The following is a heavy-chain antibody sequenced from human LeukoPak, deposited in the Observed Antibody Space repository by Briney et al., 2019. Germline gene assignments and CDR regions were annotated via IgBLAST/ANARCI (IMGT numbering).Heavy chain of an antibody. D-gene: IGHD3-3*01. CDR2: ISYDGSNK. J-gene: IGHJ4*02. CDR1: GFTFSSYA. V-gene: IGHV3-30-3*01. CDR3: ARGPRTYYDFWSVTGGFDY. Sequence: GGSLRLSCAASGFTFSSYAMHWVRQAPGKGLEWVAVISYDGSNKYYADSVKGRFTISRDNSKNPLYLQMNSLRAEDTAVYYCARGPRTYYDFWSVTGGFDYWGQGTLVTVSS.